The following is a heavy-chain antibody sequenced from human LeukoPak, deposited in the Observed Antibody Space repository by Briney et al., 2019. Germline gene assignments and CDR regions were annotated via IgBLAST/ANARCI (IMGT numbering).Heavy chain of an antibody. Sequence: PGGFLRLSCAASGFTFSSYWMSWVRQAPGKGLEWVANIKQDGSEKYYVDSVKGRFTISRDNAKNSLYLQMNSLRAEDTAVYYCARVNRDLYYYYYMDVWGKGTTVTVSS. V-gene: IGHV3-7*01. CDR3: ARVNRDLYYYYYMDV. J-gene: IGHJ6*03. D-gene: IGHD3-10*01. CDR2: IKQDGSEK. CDR1: GFTFSSYW.